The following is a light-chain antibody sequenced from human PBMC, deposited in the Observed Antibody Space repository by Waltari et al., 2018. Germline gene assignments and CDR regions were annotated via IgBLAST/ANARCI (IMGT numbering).Light chain of an antibody. Sequence: QLVLTQSPSASASLGASVKLTCTLSSGHSSYAIAWHQQQPEKGPRYWMKLNSDGSHSKGDGIPDLFSGSSSGAERYLTISSLQSEEEADYYCQTWGTGIPWVFGGGTKLTVL. CDR2: LNSDGSH. J-gene: IGLJ3*02. CDR3: QTWGTGIPWV. CDR1: SGHSSYA. V-gene: IGLV4-69*01.